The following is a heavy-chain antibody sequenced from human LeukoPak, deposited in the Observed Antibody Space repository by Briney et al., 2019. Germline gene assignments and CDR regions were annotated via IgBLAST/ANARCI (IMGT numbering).Heavy chain of an antibody. CDR3: AREVSQLLRHFDY. J-gene: IGHJ4*02. CDR1: GFTFSSYS. V-gene: IGHV3-21*01. D-gene: IGHD2-2*01. Sequence: GGSLRLSCAASGFTFSSYSMNWVRQAPGKGLEWVSSISSSSSYIYYADSAKGRSTISRDNAKNSLYLQMNSLRAEDTAVYYCAREVSQLLRHFDYWGQGTLVTVSS. CDR2: ISSSSSYI.